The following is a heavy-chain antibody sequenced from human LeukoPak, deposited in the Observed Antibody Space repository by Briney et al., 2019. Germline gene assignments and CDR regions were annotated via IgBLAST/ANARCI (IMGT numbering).Heavy chain of an antibody. Sequence: SETLSLTRTVSGGSISSYYWSWIRQPPGKGLEWIGYIYYSRSTNYNPSLKRRVTISVDTSKNQFSLKLSSVTAAGTAVYYCARDLAYDSSGYYFRGAFDIWGQGTMVTVSS. CDR2: IYYSRST. J-gene: IGHJ3*02. CDR1: GGSISSYY. V-gene: IGHV4-59*01. CDR3: ARDLAYDSSGYYFRGAFDI. D-gene: IGHD3-22*01.